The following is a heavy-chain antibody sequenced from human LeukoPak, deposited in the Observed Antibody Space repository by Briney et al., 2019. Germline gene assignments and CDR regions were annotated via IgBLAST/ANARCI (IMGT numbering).Heavy chain of an antibody. CDR1: GGSISSSSYY. CDR2: IYYSGST. Sequence: SETLSLTCTVSGGSISSSSYYWGWIRQPPGKGLEWIGSIYYSGSTYYNPSLKSRVTISVDTSKNQFSLKLSSVTAADTAVYYCARVDYDSRAPFDYWGQGTLVTVSS. D-gene: IGHD3-22*01. J-gene: IGHJ4*02. CDR3: ARVDYDSRAPFDY. V-gene: IGHV4-39*01.